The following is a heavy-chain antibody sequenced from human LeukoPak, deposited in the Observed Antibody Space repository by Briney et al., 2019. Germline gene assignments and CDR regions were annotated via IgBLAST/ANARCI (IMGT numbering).Heavy chain of an antibody. Sequence: ASVKVSCKASGGTFSSYAISWVRQAPGQGLEWMGGIIPIFGTANYAQKFQGRATITADESTSTLYMELRSLRSEDTAIYYCARDDYYDSSAYRENPFDVWGQGTMVTVSS. D-gene: IGHD3-22*01. V-gene: IGHV1-69*13. J-gene: IGHJ3*01. CDR3: ARDDYYDSSAYRENPFDV. CDR2: IIPIFGTA. CDR1: GGTFSSYA.